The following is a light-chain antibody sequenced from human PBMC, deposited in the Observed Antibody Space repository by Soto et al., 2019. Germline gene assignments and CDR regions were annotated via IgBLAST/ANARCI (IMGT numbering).Light chain of an antibody. Sequence: QSALTQPRSVSLSPGQSVTISGTGTSSDVGAYNYVSWYQQHPGKAPKLMTYDVSKRPSGVPDRFSGSKSGNTASLTISGLQAEDEADYYCCSYADNYSYVFGTGTKVTVL. V-gene: IGLV2-11*01. CDR1: SSDVGAYNY. CDR2: DVS. J-gene: IGLJ1*01. CDR3: CSYADNYSYV.